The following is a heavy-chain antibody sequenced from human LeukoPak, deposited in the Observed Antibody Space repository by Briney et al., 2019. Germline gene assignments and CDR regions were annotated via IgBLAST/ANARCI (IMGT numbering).Heavy chain of an antibody. Sequence: GGSLRLSCAASGFTFSDYYMSWIREAPGKGLAWVSYISSSSSYTNYADSVKGRFTISRDNAKNSLYLQMNSLRAEDTAVYYCARGQIAVAGTPRRPPDYWGQGTLVTVSS. CDR1: GFTFSDYY. J-gene: IGHJ4*02. CDR2: ISSSSSYT. CDR3: ARGQIAVAGTPRRPPDY. D-gene: IGHD6-19*01. V-gene: IGHV3-11*06.